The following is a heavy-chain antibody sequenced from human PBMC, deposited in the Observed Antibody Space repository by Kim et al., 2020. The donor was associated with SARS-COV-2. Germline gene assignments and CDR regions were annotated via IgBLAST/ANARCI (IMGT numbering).Heavy chain of an antibody. Sequence: TGYAASVKGRFTISRDDSKSVAYLQMDSLKSEDTAVYYCSKDTDDNCFDPWGQGTLVTVSS. V-gene: IGHV3-49*02. CDR2: T. CDR3: SKDTDDNCFDP. J-gene: IGHJ5*02. D-gene: IGHD2-15*01.